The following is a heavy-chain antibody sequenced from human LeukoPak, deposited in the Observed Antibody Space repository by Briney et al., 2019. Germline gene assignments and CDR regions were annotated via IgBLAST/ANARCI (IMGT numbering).Heavy chain of an antibody. J-gene: IGHJ3*02. V-gene: IGHV4-30-4*08. CDR2: IYYSGIT. CDR1: GGSISSGDYY. D-gene: IGHD1-26*01. CDR3: ARDLKLLRAFDI. Sequence: PSETLSLTCTVSGGSISSGDYYWSWIRQPPGKGLVWIGYIYYSGITYYNPSLKSRVTISVDTSKNQFSLKLSSVTAADTAVYYCARDLKLLRAFDIWGQGTMVTVSS.